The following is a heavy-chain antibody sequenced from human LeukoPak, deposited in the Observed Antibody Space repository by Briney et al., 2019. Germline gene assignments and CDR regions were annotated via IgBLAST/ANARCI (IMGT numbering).Heavy chain of an antibody. CDR1: GFTFSSYW. CDR3: ARTGWFGEYAN. Sequence: GGSLRLSCAASGFTFSSYWMSWVRQAPGKGPEWVANIKQDGSGKYYVDSVKGRFTISRDNAKNSLYLQMNSLRAEDTAVYYCARTGWFGEYANWGQGTLVTVSS. V-gene: IGHV3-7*01. J-gene: IGHJ4*02. CDR2: IKQDGSGK. D-gene: IGHD3-10*01.